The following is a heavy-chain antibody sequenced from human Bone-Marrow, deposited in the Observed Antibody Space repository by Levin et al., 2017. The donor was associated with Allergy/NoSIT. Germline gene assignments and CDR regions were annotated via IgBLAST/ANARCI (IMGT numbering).Heavy chain of an antibody. CDR2: IYYSGST. CDR3: ARVRVVVGATSVPPGWFDP. V-gene: IGHV4-59*01. J-gene: IGHJ5*02. CDR1: GGSISSYY. D-gene: IGHD1-26*01. Sequence: SQTLSLTCTVSGGSISSYYWSWIRQPPGKGLEWIGYIYYSGSTNYNPSLKSRVTISVDTSKNQFSLKLSSVTAADTAVYYCARVRVVVGATSVPPGWFDPWGQGTLVTVSS.